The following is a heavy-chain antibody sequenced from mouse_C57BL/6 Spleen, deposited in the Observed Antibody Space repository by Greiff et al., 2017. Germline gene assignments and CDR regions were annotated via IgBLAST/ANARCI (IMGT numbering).Heavy chain of an antibody. CDR2: IDPANGNT. CDR1: GFNIKNTY. V-gene: IGHV14-3*01. CDR3: ARSGGSSLYYAMDY. J-gene: IGHJ4*01. Sequence: VQLQQSVAELVRPGASVKLSCTASGFNIKNTYMPWVKQRPEQGLEWIGRIDPANGNTKYAPTFPGKAPITAATSSNTAYLQLSSLTSEDTAIYYCARSGGSSLYYAMDYWGQGTSVTVSS. D-gene: IGHD1-1*01.